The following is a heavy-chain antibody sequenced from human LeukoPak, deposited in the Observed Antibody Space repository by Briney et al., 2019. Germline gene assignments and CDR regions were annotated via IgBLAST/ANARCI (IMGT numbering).Heavy chain of an antibody. D-gene: IGHD6-13*01. Sequence: SQTLSLTCAISGDSFPSNSAAWNWIRQSPSRGLEWLGRTYYRSKLYNDYAVSVKTLITINPDTSKNQYALQLISVTPEDTAVYYCARDFLAAGTDCYYGMDVWGQGTTVTVSS. V-gene: IGHV6-1*01. CDR2: TYYRSKLYN. CDR1: GDSFPSNSAA. CDR3: ARDFLAAGTDCYYGMDV. J-gene: IGHJ6*02.